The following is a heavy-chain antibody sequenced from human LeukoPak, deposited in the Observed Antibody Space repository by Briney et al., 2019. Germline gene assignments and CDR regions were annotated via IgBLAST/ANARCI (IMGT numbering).Heavy chain of an antibody. CDR2: ISGSGGST. CDR3: ARDFEGSMDV. CDR1: GFTFSNNG. V-gene: IGHV3-23*01. J-gene: IGHJ6*03. Sequence: GGTLRLSCAASGFTFSNNGMSWVRQAPGKGPEWVSAISGSGGSTYYADSVKGRFTISRDNAKNSLYLQMNSLRAEDTAVYYCARDFEGSMDVWGKGTTVTISS.